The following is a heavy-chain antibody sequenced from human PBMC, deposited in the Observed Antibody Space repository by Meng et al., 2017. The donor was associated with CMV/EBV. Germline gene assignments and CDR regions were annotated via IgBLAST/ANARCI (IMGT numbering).Heavy chain of an antibody. D-gene: IGHD3-3*01. J-gene: IGHJ4*02. V-gene: IGHV1-3*01. Sequence: QVQLVQSGAEVKTPGASVKVSCKVYVYTRTGYGRNWVRPAPGQRLEWLGWINAGDGNRKYSQKFQDRVTINMDTSASTAYMGLSSLRSEDTAVYYCARGNGVAHDHWGQGTLVTVSS. CDR2: INAGDGNR. CDR1: VYTRTGYG. CDR3: ARGNGVAHDH.